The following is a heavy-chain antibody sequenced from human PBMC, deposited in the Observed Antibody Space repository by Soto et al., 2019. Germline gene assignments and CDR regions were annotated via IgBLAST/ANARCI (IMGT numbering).Heavy chain of an antibody. D-gene: IGHD6-13*01. CDR2: IYPGDSDT. V-gene: IGHV5-51*01. CDR3: ASTSIAAAGKDYNWFDP. J-gene: IGHJ5*02. Sequence: CKGSGYSFTSYWIGWVRQMPGKGLEWMGIIYPGDSDTRYSPSFQGQVTISADKSISTAYLQWSSLKASDTAMYYCASTSIAAAGKDYNWFDPWGQGTLVTVSS. CDR1: GYSFTSYW.